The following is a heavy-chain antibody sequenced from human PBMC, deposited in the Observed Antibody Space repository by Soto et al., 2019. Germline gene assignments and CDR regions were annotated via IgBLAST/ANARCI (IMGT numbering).Heavy chain of an antibody. CDR1: GGSFSGYY. CDR3: AGGRSSGSHFLYNWFDP. J-gene: IGHJ5*02. Sequence: SETLSLTCAVYGGSFSGYYWSWIRQPPGKGLEWIGEINHSGSTNYNPSLKSRVTISVDTSKNQFSLKLSSVTAADTAVYYCAGGRSSGSHFLYNWFDPWGQGTLVTVSS. V-gene: IGHV4-34*01. CDR2: INHSGST. D-gene: IGHD3-10*01.